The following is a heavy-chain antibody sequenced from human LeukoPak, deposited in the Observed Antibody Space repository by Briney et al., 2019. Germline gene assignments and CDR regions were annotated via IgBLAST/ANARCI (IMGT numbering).Heavy chain of an antibody. D-gene: IGHD3-16*02. CDR1: GFTFSSYG. CDR2: ISGSGGST. Sequence: PGGSLRLSCAASGFTFSSYGMSWVRQAPGKGLEWVSAISGSGGSTYYADSVKGRFTISRDNSKNTLYLQMNSLRAEDTAVYYCAKDLDYVWGSYRGFDIWGQGTMVTVSS. CDR3: AKDLDYVWGSYRGFDI. J-gene: IGHJ3*02. V-gene: IGHV3-23*01.